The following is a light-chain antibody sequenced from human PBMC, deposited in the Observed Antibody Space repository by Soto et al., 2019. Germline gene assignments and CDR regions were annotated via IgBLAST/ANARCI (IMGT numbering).Light chain of an antibody. V-gene: IGKV1-13*02. J-gene: IGKJ4*01. Sequence: QLTQSPSSLSASVGDRVTIPCRASQDISTSLAWYQQKPGKPPKLLIYDASTLESGVPSRFSGRGSGIDFTLTISSLQPEDFATYFCQQFQAYPLTFGGGTRVDIK. CDR1: QDISTS. CDR2: DAS. CDR3: QQFQAYPLT.